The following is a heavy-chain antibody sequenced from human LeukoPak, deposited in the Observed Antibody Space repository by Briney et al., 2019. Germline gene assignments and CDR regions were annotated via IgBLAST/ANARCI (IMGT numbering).Heavy chain of an antibody. CDR2: IYYSGST. D-gene: IGHD2-15*01. J-gene: IGHJ4*02. CDR3: ARVGGYCSGGSCPYYFDY. Sequence: SETLSLTCTVSGGSISSGGYYRSWIRQHPGKGLEWIGYIYYSGSTYYNPSLKSRVTISVDTSKNQFSLKLSSVTAADTAVYYCARVGGYCSGGSCPYYFDYWGQGTLVTVSS. CDR1: GGSISSGGYY. V-gene: IGHV4-31*03.